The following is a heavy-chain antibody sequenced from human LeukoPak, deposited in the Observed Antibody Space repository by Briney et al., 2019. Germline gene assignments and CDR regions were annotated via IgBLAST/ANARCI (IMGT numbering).Heavy chain of an antibody. CDR1: GYTFTSYA. V-gene: IGHV7-4-1*02. CDR2: INTNTGNP. D-gene: IGHD3-10*01. CDR3: ARDGSRGWFGELPPS. Sequence: ASVKVSCKASGYTFTSYAMNWVRQAPGQGLEWMGWINTNTGNPTYAQGSTGRFVFSLDTSVSTAYLQISSLKAEDTAVYYCARDGSRGWFGELPPSWGQGTLVTVSS. J-gene: IGHJ5*02.